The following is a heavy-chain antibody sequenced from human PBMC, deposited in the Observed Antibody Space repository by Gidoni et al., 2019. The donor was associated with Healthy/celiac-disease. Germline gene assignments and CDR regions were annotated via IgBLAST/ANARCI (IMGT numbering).Heavy chain of an antibody. V-gene: IGHV4-4*02. CDR1: GGSISSINW. J-gene: IGHJ4*02. CDR2: SYHSGST. D-gene: IGHD6-19*01. CDR3: ARDRHYGTAVAGAFDY. Sequence: QVQLQESGPGLVKPSGTLSLTCAVSGGSISSINWWSWVRQPPGKGLEWIGESYHSGSTNYNPSLKSRVTISVDKSKNQFSLKLSSVTAADTAVYYCARDRHYGTAVAGAFDYWGQGTLVTVSS.